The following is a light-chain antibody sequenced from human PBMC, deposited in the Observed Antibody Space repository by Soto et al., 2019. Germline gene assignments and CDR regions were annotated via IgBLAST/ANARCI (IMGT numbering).Light chain of an antibody. V-gene: IGKV3-15*01. CDR2: GAS. Sequence: EIVMTQSPATLSVSPGERATLSCRASQSVGTNLAWYQQKPGQAPRLLIYGASTRATGIPARFGGSGSGTAFTLTISSLQSEDFAVYYCHQYNKWPPGTFGQGTKVEIK. CDR3: HQYNKWPPGT. J-gene: IGKJ1*01. CDR1: QSVGTN.